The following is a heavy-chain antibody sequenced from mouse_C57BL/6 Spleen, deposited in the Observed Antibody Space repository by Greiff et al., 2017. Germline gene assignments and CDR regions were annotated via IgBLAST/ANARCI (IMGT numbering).Heavy chain of an antibody. CDR2: ISSGGDYI. D-gene: IGHD1-1*01. Sequence: EVQVVESGEGLVKPGGSLKLSCAASGFTFSSYAMSWVRQTPEKRLEWVAYISSGGDYIYYADTVKGRFTISRDNARNTLYLQMSSLKSEDTAMYYCTRDAHYYGSSSFAYWGQGTLVTGSA. CDR1: GFTFSSYA. J-gene: IGHJ3*01. V-gene: IGHV5-9-1*02. CDR3: TRDAHYYGSSSFAY.